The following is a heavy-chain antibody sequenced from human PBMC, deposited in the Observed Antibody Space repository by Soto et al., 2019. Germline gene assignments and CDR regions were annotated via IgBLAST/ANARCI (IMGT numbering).Heavy chain of an antibody. D-gene: IGHD2-15*01. Sequence: EVQLVESGGGLVKPGGSLRLSCAASGFTFSNAWMNWVRQAPGKGLEWVGRIKSKTDGGTTDYAAPVKGRFTISRDDSKNTPYLQMNSLKTEDTAGYYCTPAPPGGNDYAFDIWGQGTMVTVSS. V-gene: IGHV3-15*07. CDR2: IKSKTDGGTT. CDR1: GFTFSNAW. CDR3: TPAPPGGNDYAFDI. J-gene: IGHJ3*02.